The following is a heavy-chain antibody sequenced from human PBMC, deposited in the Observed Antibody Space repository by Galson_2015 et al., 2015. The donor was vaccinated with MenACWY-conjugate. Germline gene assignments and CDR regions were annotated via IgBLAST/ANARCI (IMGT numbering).Heavy chain of an antibody. CDR2: ITGGGGTI. V-gene: IGHV3-23*01. Sequence: SLRLSCAPSGFTFSDYTMGWVRQAPGKGLEWVSTITGGGGTIYYADSVKGRFSTSRDNSKNTLDVQMNSLRVEDTAVYYCAKGVRSGHTYGAFEIWGQGTMVTVSS. D-gene: IGHD3-3*01. J-gene: IGHJ3*02. CDR1: GFTFSDYT. CDR3: AKGVRSGHTYGAFEI.